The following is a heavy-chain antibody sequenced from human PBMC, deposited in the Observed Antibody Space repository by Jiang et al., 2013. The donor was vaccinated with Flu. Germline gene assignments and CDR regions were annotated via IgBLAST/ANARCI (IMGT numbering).Heavy chain of an antibody. V-gene: IGHV4-59*01. CDR3: VSSEWNYAC. J-gene: IGHJ4*02. CDR1: GGSINRYY. Sequence: GLVKPSETLSITCTVSGGSINRYYWSWMRQSPEKGLEWIGYIHHSGSTKYHPSLQSRATISLDTSKNQFSLRLSSVTAADTAVYYCVSSEWNYACWGPGTLVTVSS. CDR2: IHHSGST. D-gene: IGHD1-7*01.